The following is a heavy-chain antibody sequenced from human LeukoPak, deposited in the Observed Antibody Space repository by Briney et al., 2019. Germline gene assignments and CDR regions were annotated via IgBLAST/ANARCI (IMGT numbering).Heavy chain of an antibody. V-gene: IGHV4-34*01. CDR2: INHSGSA. J-gene: IGHJ6*03. CDR1: GGSFSGYY. D-gene: IGHD3-3*01. Sequence: TSETLSLTCAVYGGSFSGYYWSWIRQPPGKGLEWIGEINHSGSANYNPSLKSRVTISVDTSKNQFSLKLSSVTAADTAVYYCARERGWSGYYYASYYYYMDVWGKGTTVTVSS. CDR3: ARERGWSGYYYASYYYYMDV.